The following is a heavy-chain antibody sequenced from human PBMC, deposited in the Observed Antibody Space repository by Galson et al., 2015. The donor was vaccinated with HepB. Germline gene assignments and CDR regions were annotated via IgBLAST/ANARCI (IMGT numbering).Heavy chain of an antibody. J-gene: IGHJ3*01. D-gene: IGHD1-26*01. CDR3: ARVGVTTGGGSDV. CDR2: INSDGSRT. V-gene: IGHV3-74*01. CDR1: GFTFNSYW. Sequence: SLRLSCAASGFTFNSYWMHWVRQAPGKGLVWVSRINSDGSRTSYADSVKGRFTISRDNAKNTLYLQMNSLRAEDTAVYYCARVGVTTGGGSDVWGQGTMVTVSS.